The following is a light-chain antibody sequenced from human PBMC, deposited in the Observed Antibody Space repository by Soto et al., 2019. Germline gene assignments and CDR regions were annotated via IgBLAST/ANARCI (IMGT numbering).Light chain of an antibody. CDR1: QSVSSSF. CDR2: AAS. J-gene: IGKJ4*01. V-gene: IGKV3-20*01. CDR3: QQSGSSIT. Sequence: EIVLTQSPGTLSLSPGEGATLSCRASQSVSSSFLAWYQQQSGQAPRLIIYAASSRATGIPDRFNGSGSGTDFTLTISRLEPEDFAVYFCQQSGSSITFGGGTKLEIK.